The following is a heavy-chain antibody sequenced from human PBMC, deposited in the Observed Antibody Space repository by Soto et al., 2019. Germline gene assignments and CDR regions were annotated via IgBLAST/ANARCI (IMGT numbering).Heavy chain of an antibody. CDR3: ARQRSGYYTYYYYYMDV. CDR1: GGSISSYY. J-gene: IGHJ6*03. CDR2: IYYSGST. D-gene: IGHD3-3*01. V-gene: IGHV4-59*08. Sequence: PSETLPLTCTASGGSISSYYWSWIRQPPGKGLEWIGYIYYSGSTNYNPSLKSRVTISVDTSKNQFSLKLSSVTAADTAVYYCARQRSGYYTYYYYYMDVWGKGTTVTVSS.